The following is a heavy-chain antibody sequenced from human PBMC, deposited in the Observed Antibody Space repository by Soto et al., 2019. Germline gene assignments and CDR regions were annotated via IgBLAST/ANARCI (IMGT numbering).Heavy chain of an antibody. J-gene: IGHJ4*02. CDR3: AKGVSQYTPLALFDY. Sequence: GGSLRLSCAASAFTFNNYAMSWVRQAPGKGLEWVSTISGSDGRTYSTDSVKGRFTISRDNSRNTAYLQMNSLRVEDTAVYYCAKGVSQYTPLALFDYWGRGTLVTVSS. D-gene: IGHD5-18*01. CDR1: AFTFNNYA. V-gene: IGHV3-23*01. CDR2: ISGSDGRT.